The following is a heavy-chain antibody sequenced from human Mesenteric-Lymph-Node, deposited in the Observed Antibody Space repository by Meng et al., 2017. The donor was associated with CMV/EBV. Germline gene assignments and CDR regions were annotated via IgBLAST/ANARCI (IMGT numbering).Heavy chain of an antibody. Sequence: SETLSLTRAVYGGSFSAYHWSWLRQPPGKGLEWIGEINHTGGTTYNPSLKSRVTMSVDSSTDQFSLRLYSVTAADTALYYCAKGRDISSWYGDNWFDSWGQGALVTVSS. CDR1: GGSFSAYH. CDR3: AKGRDISSWYGDNWFDS. D-gene: IGHD6-13*01. CDR2: INHTGGT. J-gene: IGHJ5*01. V-gene: IGHV4-34*01.